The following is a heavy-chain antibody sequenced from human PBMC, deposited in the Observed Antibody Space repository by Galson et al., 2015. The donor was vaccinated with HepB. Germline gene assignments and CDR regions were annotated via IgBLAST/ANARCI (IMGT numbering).Heavy chain of an antibody. D-gene: IGHD4/OR15-4a*01. CDR2: INPSGAST. CDR1: GYTFADYY. Sequence: SVKVSCKASGYTFADYYIHWVRQAPGQGLEWMGIINPSGASTNYAQKLQGRITMTRDTSTSTFYMVLNSLRAEDTAVYYCAKAATRGVLYFDYWGQGTLVTVSS. V-gene: IGHV1-46*04. CDR3: AKAATRGVLYFDY. J-gene: IGHJ4*02.